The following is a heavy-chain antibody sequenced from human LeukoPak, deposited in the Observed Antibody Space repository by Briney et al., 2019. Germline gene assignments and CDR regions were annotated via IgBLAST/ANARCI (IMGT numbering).Heavy chain of an antibody. CDR1: GFTFSSYT. CDR3: ASWLLSLSYYFDN. V-gene: IGHV3-48*01. Sequence: PGGSLRHSCAASGFTFSSYTMNWVGQAPGKGLEWVSYISSSSRTIYYADSVKGRFTISRDNAKNSLYLQMNSLRAEDTAVYYCASWLLSLSYYFDNWGQGALVTVSS. D-gene: IGHD1-26*01. CDR2: ISSSSRTI. J-gene: IGHJ4*02.